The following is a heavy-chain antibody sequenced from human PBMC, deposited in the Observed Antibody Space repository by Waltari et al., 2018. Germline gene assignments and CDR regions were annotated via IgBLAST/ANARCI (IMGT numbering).Heavy chain of an antibody. J-gene: IGHJ4*02. Sequence: QMQLQQWGAGLLKPSETLSLTCAVSVESFIGYYWNWPRQPPGRGLAWIGEIHHSGSINYNPSLESRITISQDMSKNQFSLKLTSVTAADSAVYYCVRGKTYSRPYFDYWGQGTLVTVSS. V-gene: IGHV4-34*01. CDR3: VRGKTYSRPYFDY. D-gene: IGHD6-13*01. CDR2: IHHSGSI. CDR1: VESFIGYY.